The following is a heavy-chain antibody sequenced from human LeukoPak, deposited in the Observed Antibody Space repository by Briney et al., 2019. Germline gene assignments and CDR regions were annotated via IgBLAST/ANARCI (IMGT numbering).Heavy chain of an antibody. J-gene: IGHJ4*02. Sequence: GASVKVSCKASGYTFTSYAMNWVRQAPGQGLEWMGWINTNTGNPTYAQGFTGRFVFSLDTSVSTAYVQISSLKAEDTAVYYCARVTPPGYYDSSGYYYGNFDYWGQGTLVTVSS. CDR1: GYTFTSYA. D-gene: IGHD3-22*01. V-gene: IGHV7-4-1*02. CDR2: INTNTGNP. CDR3: ARVTPPGYYDSSGYYYGNFDY.